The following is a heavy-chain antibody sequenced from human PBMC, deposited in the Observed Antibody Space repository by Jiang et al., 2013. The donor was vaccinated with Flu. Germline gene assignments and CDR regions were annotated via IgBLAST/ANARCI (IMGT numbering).Heavy chain of an antibody. CDR1: GYTFTGYY. D-gene: IGHD3-22*01. Sequence: SGAEVKKPGASVKVSCKASGYTFTGYYMHWVRQAPGQGLEWMGWINPNSGGTNYAQKFQGRVTMTRDTSISTAYMELSRLRSDDTAVYYCARVLYDSSGYYHRGFDYWGQGTLVTVSS. CDR2: INPNSGGT. J-gene: IGHJ4*02. V-gene: IGHV1-2*02. CDR3: ARVLYDSSGYYHRGFDY.